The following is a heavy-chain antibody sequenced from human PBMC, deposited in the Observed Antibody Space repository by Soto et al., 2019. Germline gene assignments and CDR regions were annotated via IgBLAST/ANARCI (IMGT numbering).Heavy chain of an antibody. Sequence: QITLKESGPTLVKPTQTLTLTCTFSGFSLSTRGVGVAWIRQPPGEALEWLAVIYWDDAKGHSPSLKNRLTITKDISKNQVVLTMTNMGPMDTGTYYCARKGPEDWPLDYWGQGTLVTVSS. CDR2: IYWDDAK. D-gene: IGHD3-9*01. CDR1: GFSLSTRGVG. CDR3: ARKGPEDWPLDY. J-gene: IGHJ4*02. V-gene: IGHV2-5*02.